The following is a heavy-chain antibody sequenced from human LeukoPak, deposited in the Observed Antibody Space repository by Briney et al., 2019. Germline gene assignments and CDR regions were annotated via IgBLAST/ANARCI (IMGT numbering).Heavy chain of an antibody. J-gene: IGHJ4*02. CDR2: ISSGGST. Sequence: PGGSLRLSCAAAGFTFNNCAMSWVRQAPGKGLKWVSGISSGGSTYYADSVKGRFTISRDNSKNTLYLQMNSLRAEDTAVYYCAKDTYSTSPYYFDYWGQGTLVTVSS. CDR3: AKDTYSTSPYYFDY. V-gene: IGHV3-23*01. D-gene: IGHD1-26*01. CDR1: GFTFNNCA.